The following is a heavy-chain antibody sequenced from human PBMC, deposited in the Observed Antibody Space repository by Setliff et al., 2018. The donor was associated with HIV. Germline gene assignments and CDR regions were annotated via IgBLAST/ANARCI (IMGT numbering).Heavy chain of an antibody. CDR1: GFTFSSYC. Sequence: GSLRLSCVASGFTFSSYCMEWFRQAPGKGLGWLSYMSRAGHTIHYADSVKGRFTISRDYAKNSLYLQMDSLRPEDTAIYYCTRGGLVGAQSHFDYWGPGTLVTVSS. CDR2: MSRAGHTI. V-gene: IGHV3-48*04. D-gene: IGHD1-26*01. CDR3: TRGGLVGAQSHFDY. J-gene: IGHJ4*02.